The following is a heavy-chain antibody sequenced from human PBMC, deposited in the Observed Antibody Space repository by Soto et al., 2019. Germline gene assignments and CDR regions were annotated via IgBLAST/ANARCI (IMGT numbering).Heavy chain of an antibody. D-gene: IGHD3-9*01. Sequence: ASVKVACKASGYTFTGYYMHWVRQAPGQGLEWMGWINPNSGGTNYAQKFQGWVTMTRDTSISTAYMELSRLRSDDTAVYYCARGSGLYDILTGYRFDPWGQGTPVTVSS. V-gene: IGHV1-2*04. CDR3: ARGSGLYDILTGYRFDP. CDR2: INPNSGGT. CDR1: GYTFTGYY. J-gene: IGHJ5*02.